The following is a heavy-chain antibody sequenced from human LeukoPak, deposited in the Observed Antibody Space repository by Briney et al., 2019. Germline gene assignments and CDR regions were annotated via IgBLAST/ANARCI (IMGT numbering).Heavy chain of an antibody. CDR1: GFSLSTSGVG. V-gene: IGHV2-5*02. Sequence: SGPTLVKPTQTLTLTCTFSGFSLSTSGVGVGWIRQPPGKALEWLALIYWDDDKRYSPSLKSRLTITKDTSKNQVVLTMTNMDPVDTATYYCATPNYYGSGSYRDHWGQGTLVTVSS. CDR3: ATPNYYGSGSYRDH. D-gene: IGHD3-10*01. J-gene: IGHJ4*02. CDR2: IYWDDDK.